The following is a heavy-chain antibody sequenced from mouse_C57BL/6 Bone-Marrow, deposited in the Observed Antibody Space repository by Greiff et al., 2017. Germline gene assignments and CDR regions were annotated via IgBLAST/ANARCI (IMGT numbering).Heavy chain of an antibody. Sequence: EVKLVESGGGLVKPGGSLKLSCAASGFTFSSYAMSWVRQTPEKRLEWVATISAGGSYTYYPDHVTGRFTISRDNAKNNRYLQMSHLEAEDTAMYYCARDRTDGYGLRDDWGQGTSVTVAS. CDR1: GFTFSSYA. CDR2: ISAGGSYT. J-gene: IGHJ4*01. V-gene: IGHV5-4*01. D-gene: IGHD2-2*01. CDR3: ARDRTDGYGLRDD.